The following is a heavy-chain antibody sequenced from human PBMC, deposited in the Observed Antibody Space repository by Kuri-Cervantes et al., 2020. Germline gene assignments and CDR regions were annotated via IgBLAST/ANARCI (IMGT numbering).Heavy chain of an antibody. CDR3: ARVDHYYDSSGWVFDY. Sequence: ASVKVSCKASGYTFTSYYMHWVRQAPGQGLEWMGIINPSGGSTSYAQKFQGRVTMTRDTSTSTVYMELSSLRSEDTAAYYCARVDHYYDSSGWVFDYWGQGTLVTVSS. D-gene: IGHD3-22*01. V-gene: IGHV1-46*01. CDR2: INPSGGST. J-gene: IGHJ4*02. CDR1: GYTFTSYY.